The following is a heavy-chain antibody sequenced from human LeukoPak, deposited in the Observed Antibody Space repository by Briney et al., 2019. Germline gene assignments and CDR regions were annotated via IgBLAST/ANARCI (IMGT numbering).Heavy chain of an antibody. Sequence: SETLSLTCTVSGGSISSGSYYWSWIRQPAGKGLEWIGRIYTSGSTNYNPSLKSRVTMSVDTSKNQFSLKLSSVTAADTAVYYCARGRGDDYYYYYMDVWGKGTTVTISS. V-gene: IGHV4-61*02. D-gene: IGHD3-10*01. CDR2: IYTSGST. CDR1: GGSISSGSYY. J-gene: IGHJ6*03. CDR3: ARGRGDDYYYYYMDV.